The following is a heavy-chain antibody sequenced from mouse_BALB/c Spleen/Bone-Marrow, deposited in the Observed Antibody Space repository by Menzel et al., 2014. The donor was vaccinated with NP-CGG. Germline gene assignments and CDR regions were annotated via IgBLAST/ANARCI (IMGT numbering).Heavy chain of an antibody. D-gene: IGHD1-1*01. CDR2: INPYNGGT. J-gene: IGHJ3*01. CDR1: GYSFTGYT. V-gene: IGHV1-25*01. CDR3: ARDYYGFSYGFAY. Sequence: VQLKESGPELVKPGASMKISCKASGYSFTGYTMNWVKPSHGKNLEWIGLINPYNGGTNYNQKFKGKATLTVDKSSSTAYMELLSLTSEDSAVYYCARDYYGFSYGFAYWGQGTLVTVSA.